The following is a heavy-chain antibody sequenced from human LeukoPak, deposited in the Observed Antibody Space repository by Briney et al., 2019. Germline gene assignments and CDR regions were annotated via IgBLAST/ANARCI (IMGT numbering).Heavy chain of an antibody. CDR2: LYNGDTT. D-gene: IGHD1-26*01. Sequence: GGSLRLSCSVSGFTVSSNYMSWVRQAPGKGLEWVSTLYNGDTTYYADSVKGRFTISRDNSKNTLYLQMNSLRVEDTAVYYCAKRGGGSYFYYYYYMDVWGKGTTVTVSS. CDR3: AKRGGGSYFYYYYYMDV. CDR1: GFTVSSNY. J-gene: IGHJ6*03. V-gene: IGHV3-53*01.